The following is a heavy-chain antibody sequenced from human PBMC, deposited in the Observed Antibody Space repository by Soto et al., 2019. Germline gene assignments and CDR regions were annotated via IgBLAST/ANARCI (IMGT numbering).Heavy chain of an antibody. D-gene: IGHD2-15*01. CDR3: ARGSSEYCSGGSCSDGSFDP. V-gene: IGHV1-2*04. J-gene: IGHJ5*02. Sequence: ASVKVSCKASGYTFTGYYMHLVRQAPGQGLEWMGWINPNSGGTNYAQKFQGWVTMTRDTSISTAYMELSRLRSDDTAVYYCARGSSEYCSGGSCSDGSFDPWGQGTLVTVSS. CDR1: GYTFTGYY. CDR2: INPNSGGT.